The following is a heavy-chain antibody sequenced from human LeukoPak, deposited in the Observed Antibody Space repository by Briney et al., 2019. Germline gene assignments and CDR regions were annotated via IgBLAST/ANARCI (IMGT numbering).Heavy chain of an antibody. CDR2: ISAYNGNT. Sequence: ASVKVSCKASGYTFTSYGISWVRQAPGQGLEWMGWISAYNGNTNYAQKLQGRVTMTTDTSTSTAYMELRSLRSDDTAVYYCARDGITMIVVVTTPFDYWGQGPLATVSS. CDR1: GYTFTSYG. V-gene: IGHV1-18*01. J-gene: IGHJ4*02. D-gene: IGHD3-22*01. CDR3: ARDGITMIVVVTTPFDY.